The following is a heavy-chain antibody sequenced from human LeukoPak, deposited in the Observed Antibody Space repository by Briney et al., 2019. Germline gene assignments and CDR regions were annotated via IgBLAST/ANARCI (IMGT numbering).Heavy chain of an antibody. J-gene: IGHJ5*02. CDR2: INPGGGST. Sequence: ASVKVSCKASGYTSTSYYMHWVRQAPGQGLEWMGIINPGGGSTSYAQKFQGRVTMTRDTSTSTVYMELSSLRSEDTAVYYCARAYSGSYYERNWFDPWGQGTLVTVSS. D-gene: IGHD1-26*01. CDR3: ARAYSGSYYERNWFDP. V-gene: IGHV1-46*01. CDR1: GYTSTSYY.